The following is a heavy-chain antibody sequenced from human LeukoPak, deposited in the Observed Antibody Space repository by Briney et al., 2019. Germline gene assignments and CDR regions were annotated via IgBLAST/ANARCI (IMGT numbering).Heavy chain of an antibody. D-gene: IGHD6-13*01. V-gene: IGHV3-53*01. J-gene: IGHJ5*02. CDR1: GFTVSDNY. CDR2: IYSRGDT. CDR3: ARDAPQVPAAGVLAS. Sequence: GGRLRLSCAASGFTVSDNYMSWVLQAPGKGLEWVSVIYSRGDTYYADSVEGRFTISKDNSKNTLFLQMNSLRVEDTAIYYCARDAPQVPAAGVLASWGQGSLVTVSS.